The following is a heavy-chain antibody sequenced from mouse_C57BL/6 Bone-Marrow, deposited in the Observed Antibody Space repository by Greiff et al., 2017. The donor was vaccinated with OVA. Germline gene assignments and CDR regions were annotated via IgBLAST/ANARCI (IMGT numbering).Heavy chain of an antibody. CDR2: IFPGSGST. V-gene: IGHV1-75*01. CDR3: ASITTVVATDY. CDR1: GYTFTDYY. D-gene: IGHD1-1*01. J-gene: IGHJ2*01. Sequence: QVQLKESGPELVKPGASVKISCKASGYTFTDYYINWVKQRPGQGLEWIGWIFPGSGSTYYNEKFKGKATLTVDKSSSTAYMLLSSLTSEDSAVYFCASITTVVATDYWGQGTTLTVSS.